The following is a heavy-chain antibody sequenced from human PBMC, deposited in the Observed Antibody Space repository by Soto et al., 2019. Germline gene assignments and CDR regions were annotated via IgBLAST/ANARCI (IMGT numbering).Heavy chain of an antibody. Sequence: SETLSLTCIVSGDSISSSLYYWGWVRQPPGKGLEWIGVIYFSGITSYNPSLKSRVTISVDTSKNQFSLKLSSVTAADTAVYYCAREERFGAPYYYYYGMDVWGQGTTVTVSS. CDR1: GDSISSSLYY. J-gene: IGHJ6*02. V-gene: IGHV4-39*02. CDR2: IYFSGIT. CDR3: AREERFGAPYYYYYGMDV. D-gene: IGHD1-1*01.